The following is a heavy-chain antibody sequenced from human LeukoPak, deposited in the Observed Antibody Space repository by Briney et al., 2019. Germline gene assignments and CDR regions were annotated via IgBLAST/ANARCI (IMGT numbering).Heavy chain of an antibody. D-gene: IGHD3-22*01. CDR3: ARVAKDSSGYYPGEYFDY. V-gene: IGHV1-69*13. CDR1: GGTFSSYA. J-gene: IGHJ4*02. CDR2: IIPIFGTA. Sequence: SVKVSCKASGGTFSSYAISWVRQAPGQGLEWMGGIIPIFGTANYAQKFQGRVTITADESTSTAYMELSSLRSEDTAVYYCARVAKDSSGYYPGEYFDYWGQGTLVTVSS.